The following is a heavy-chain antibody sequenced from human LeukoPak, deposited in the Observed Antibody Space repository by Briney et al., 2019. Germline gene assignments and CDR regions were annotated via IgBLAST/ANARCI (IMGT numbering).Heavy chain of an antibody. J-gene: IGHJ4*02. D-gene: IGHD1-26*01. CDR2: ISGSGGST. V-gene: IGHV3-23*01. CDR3: AKASGSYYLFDY. CDR1: GFTFSAYE. Sequence: GGSLRLSCAASGFTFSAYEMNWVRQAPGKGLEWVSAISGSGGSTYYADSVKGRFTISRDTPKNTLYLQMNSLRAEDTPVYYCAKASGSYYLFDYWGQGTLVTVSS.